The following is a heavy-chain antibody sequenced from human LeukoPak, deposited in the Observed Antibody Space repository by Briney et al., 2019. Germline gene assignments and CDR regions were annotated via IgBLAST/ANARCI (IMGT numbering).Heavy chain of an antibody. CDR1: GFTFSSYW. CDR2: IKQDGSEK. D-gene: IGHD3-3*01. J-gene: IGHJ4*02. V-gene: IGHV3-7*01. Sequence: GGSLRLSCAASGFTFSSYWMSWVRQAPGKGLEWVANIKQDGSEKYYVDSVKGRFTISRDNAKNSLYLQMNSLRAEDTAVYYCARTGYDFWSGPDYWGQGTLVTVSS. CDR3: ARTGYDFWSGPDY.